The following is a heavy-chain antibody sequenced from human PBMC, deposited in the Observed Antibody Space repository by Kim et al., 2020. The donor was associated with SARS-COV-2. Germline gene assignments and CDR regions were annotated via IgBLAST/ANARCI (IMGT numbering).Heavy chain of an antibody. J-gene: IGHJ5*02. CDR3: ARDRYYDTGTLA. CDR1: GGSISSSSYY. CDR2: IYYSGST. V-gene: IGHV4-39*07. Sequence: SETLSLTCTVSGGSISSSSYYWGWIRQPPGKGLEWIGSIYYSGSTYYNPSLKSRVTISVDTSKNQFSLKLSSVTAADTAVYYCARDRYYDTGTLAWGQGILVTVSS. D-gene: IGHD3-22*01.